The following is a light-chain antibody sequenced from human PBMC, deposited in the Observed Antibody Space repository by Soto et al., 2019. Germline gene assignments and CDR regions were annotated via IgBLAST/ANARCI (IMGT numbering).Light chain of an antibody. J-gene: IGKJ1*01. CDR2: KAS. V-gene: IGKV1-5*03. Sequence: DIHMTHGPSTLSASVGHRVTITCRASQSISNWLAWYQQKPGTAPNLLIYKASTLQSGVPARFSGRGSGTEFTLTISRLQPDDSAAYYWHQYSASCTFGQGTNV. CDR3: HQYSASCT. CDR1: QSISNW.